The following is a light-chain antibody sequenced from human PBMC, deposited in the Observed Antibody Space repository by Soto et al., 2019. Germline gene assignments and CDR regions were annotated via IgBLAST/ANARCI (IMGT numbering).Light chain of an antibody. CDR1: SSDVGGYNY. CDR3: CSYAGRHEVV. Sequence: QSALTQPRSVSGSPGQSVTISCTGTSSDVGGYNYVSWYQQHPGKAPKLMIYDVSKRPSGVPDRFSGSKSGNTASLTISGLQAEDEADYYCCSYAGRHEVVFGGGTKLTVL. CDR2: DVS. V-gene: IGLV2-11*01. J-gene: IGLJ2*01.